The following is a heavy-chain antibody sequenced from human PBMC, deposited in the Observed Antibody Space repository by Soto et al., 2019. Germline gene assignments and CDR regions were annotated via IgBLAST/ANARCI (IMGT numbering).Heavy chain of an antibody. J-gene: IGHJ6*02. CDR2: IIPIFGTA. CDR3: ASSNKGGSNFRYYYYYGMDV. CDR1: GGTFSSYA. V-gene: IGHV1-69*06. Sequence: SVKVSCKASGGTFSSYAISWVRQAPGQGLEWMGGIIPIFGTADYAQKFQGRVTITADKSTSTAYMELSSLRSEDTAVYYCASSNKGGSNFRYYYYYGMDVWGQGTTVTVSS. D-gene: IGHD4-4*01.